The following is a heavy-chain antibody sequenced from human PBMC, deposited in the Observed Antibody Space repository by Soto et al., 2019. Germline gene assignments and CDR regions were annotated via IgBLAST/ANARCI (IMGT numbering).Heavy chain of an antibody. CDR1: GGSISSSSYY. CDR2: IYYSGST. Sequence: QLQLQESGPGLVKPSETLSLTCTVSGGSISSSSYYWGWIRQPPGKGLEWIGRIYYSGSTYYNPSLKSRVPISVDPSHNQFSPKLSSVTAADTAVYYCASRCNWNSLDYWGQGTLVTVSS. V-gene: IGHV4-39*01. CDR3: ASRCNWNSLDY. J-gene: IGHJ4*02. D-gene: IGHD1-1*01.